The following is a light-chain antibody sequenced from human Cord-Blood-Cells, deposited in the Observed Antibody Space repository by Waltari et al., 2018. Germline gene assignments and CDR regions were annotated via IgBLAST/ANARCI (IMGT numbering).Light chain of an antibody. V-gene: IGKV3-11*01. J-gene: IGKJ2*01. CDR2: DAS. Sequence: EIVLTQSPATLSLSPGERATLSCRASQSVSSYLAWYQQKPDQAPRLLIYDASNRATGIPARFSGSESGTDFTLTISSLEHEDFAVYYCQQRSNWPPYTFGQGTKLEIK. CDR1: QSVSSY. CDR3: QQRSNWPPYT.